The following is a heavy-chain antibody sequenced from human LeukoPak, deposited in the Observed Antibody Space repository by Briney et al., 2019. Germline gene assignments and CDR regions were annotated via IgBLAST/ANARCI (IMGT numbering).Heavy chain of an antibody. J-gene: IGHJ6*03. CDR1: GGTFSGYY. V-gene: IGHV4-34*01. CDR3: ARLSVIVGAALEYYYYYMDV. CDR2: SNDSGGT. Sequence: KPSETLSLTCAVYGGTFSGYYWSWIRQPPGERLEWVGESNDSGGTNYNPSLKSRVTISAGKSKNQVSLKLTSVTAADTAVYYCARLSVIVGAALEYYYYYMDVWGQGTTVTVSS. D-gene: IGHD1-26*01.